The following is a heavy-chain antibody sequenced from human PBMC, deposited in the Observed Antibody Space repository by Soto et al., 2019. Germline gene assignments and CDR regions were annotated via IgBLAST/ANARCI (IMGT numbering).Heavy chain of an antibody. D-gene: IGHD6-13*01. Sequence: SETLSLTCAVYGGSFSGYYWSWIRQPPGKGLEWIGEINHSGSTNYNPSLKSRVTISVDTSKNQFSLKLSSVTAADTAVYYCARGRRASSSWYSLLDVRVTNWFDPWGQGTLVTVPS. V-gene: IGHV4-34*01. CDR2: INHSGST. CDR1: GGSFSGYY. J-gene: IGHJ5*02. CDR3: ARGRRASSSWYSLLDVRVTNWFDP.